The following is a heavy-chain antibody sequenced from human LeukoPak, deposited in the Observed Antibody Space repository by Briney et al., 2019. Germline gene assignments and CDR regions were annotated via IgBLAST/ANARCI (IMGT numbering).Heavy chain of an antibody. CDR2: ISWNGRST. Sequence: TGGSLRLSCEASGFPFDDFAMSWVRQAPGKGLEWVSGISWNGRSTGYADSVKGRFTISRDNAKNTLFLQMNTLRAEDTAVCYCAKGGYKYDSSGHNYFDYWGQGTLVTVSS. V-gene: IGHV3-20*04. CDR3: AKGGYKYDSSGHNYFDY. CDR1: GFPFDDFA. D-gene: IGHD3-22*01. J-gene: IGHJ4*02.